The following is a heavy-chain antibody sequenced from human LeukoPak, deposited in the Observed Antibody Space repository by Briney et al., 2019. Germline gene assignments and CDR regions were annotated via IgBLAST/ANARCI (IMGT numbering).Heavy chain of an antibody. D-gene: IGHD3-10*01. CDR1: GGTFSSYA. J-gene: IGHJ6*03. V-gene: IGHV1-69*13. Sequence: ASVKVSCKASGGTFSSYAISWVRQAPGQGLEWMGGIIPIFGTANYAQKFQGRVTITADESTSTAYMELSSLRSEDTAVYYCARNPRSGSYFYYYYMDVWGKGTTVTVSS. CDR2: IIPIFGTA. CDR3: ARNPRSGSYFYYYYMDV.